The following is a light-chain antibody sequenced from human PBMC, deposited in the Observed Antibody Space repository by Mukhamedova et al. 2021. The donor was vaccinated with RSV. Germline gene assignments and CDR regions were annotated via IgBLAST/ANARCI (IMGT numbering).Light chain of an antibody. CDR1: QGIFTY. CDR3: QQFNTDPIT. J-gene: IGKJ5*01. CDR2: AAS. Sequence: GDRVTNTCRASQGIFTYLAWYQQRAGKAPKLLISAASTLQSGVPSRFSGSGSGTDFTLTINSLQAEAFATYYCQQFNTDPITFGQG. V-gene: IGKV1-9*01.